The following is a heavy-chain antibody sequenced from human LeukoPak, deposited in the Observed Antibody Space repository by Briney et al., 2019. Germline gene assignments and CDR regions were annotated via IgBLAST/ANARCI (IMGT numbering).Heavy chain of an antibody. D-gene: IGHD2-15*01. CDR1: GYTFTSYD. CDR2: MNPNSGNT. J-gene: IGHJ5*02. CDR3: ARGCPTTFRSDWRGGILENWFDP. V-gene: IGHV1-8*03. Sequence: ASVKVSCKASGYTFTSYDINWVRQATGQGLEWMGWMNPNSGNTGYAQKFQGRVTITRDTSISTAYMELSRLRSDDTAVYYCARGCPTTFRSDWRGGILENWFDPWGQGTLVTVSS.